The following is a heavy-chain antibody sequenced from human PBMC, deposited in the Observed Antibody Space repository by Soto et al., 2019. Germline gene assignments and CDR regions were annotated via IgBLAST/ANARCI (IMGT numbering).Heavy chain of an antibody. CDR3: AGDDHPWVGYYSGLDV. J-gene: IGHJ6*02. CDR2: IWHDGNNK. D-gene: IGHD1-26*01. CDR1: GFTFSTYG. V-gene: IGHV3-33*01. Sequence: QVQLVESGGGVVQPGRSLRLSCAASGFTFSTYGMHWVRQAPGKGLEWVALIWHDGNNKYYGVSVKGRFTISRDNSKKTLYPHMTGLRVEETGIYFCAGDDHPWVGYYSGLDVWGQGTKVTV.